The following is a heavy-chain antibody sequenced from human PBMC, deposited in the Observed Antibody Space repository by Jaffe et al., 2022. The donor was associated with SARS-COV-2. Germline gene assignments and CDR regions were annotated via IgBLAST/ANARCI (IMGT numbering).Heavy chain of an antibody. CDR2: IYFTGST. V-gene: IGHV4-39*01. J-gene: IGHJ4*02. CDR1: GDSIINTNYY. D-gene: IGHD2-8*01. Sequence: QLQLQESGPGLVKPSETLSLTCTVSGDSIINTNYYWGWIRQTPGRGLEWIGNIYFTGSTSYNPSLRSRVTISIDTSKSQFSLRLSPVTATDTGVYYCARNHGHCNGIRCSRGPLDHWGQGTLVTVSS. CDR3: ARNHGHCNGIRCSRGPLDH.